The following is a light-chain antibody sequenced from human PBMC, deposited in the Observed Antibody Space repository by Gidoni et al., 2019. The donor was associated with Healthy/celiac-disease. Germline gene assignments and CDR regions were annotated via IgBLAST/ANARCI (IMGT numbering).Light chain of an antibody. CDR2: GAS. CDR3: QQYNNWPPWT. Sequence: EIVMTQSPATLSVSPGERATLSCRASQSVSSYLAWYQQKPGQAPRLLLYGASTRATGIPARFSGSGSGTEFTLTISSLQSEDFAVYYCQQYNNWPPWTFGQGTKVEIK. J-gene: IGKJ1*01. V-gene: IGKV3-15*01. CDR1: QSVSSY.